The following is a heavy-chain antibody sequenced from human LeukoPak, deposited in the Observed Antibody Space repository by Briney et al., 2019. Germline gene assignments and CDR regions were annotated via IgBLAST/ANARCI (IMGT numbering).Heavy chain of an antibody. CDR3: ARHLVEMATITYFDY. Sequence: PSETLSLTCTVSGGSISSSSYYWGWIRQPPGKGLEWIGSIYYSGSTYYNPSLKSRVTISVDTSKNQFSLKLSSVTAADTAVYYCARHLVEMATITYFDYWGQGTLVTVSS. J-gene: IGHJ4*02. V-gene: IGHV4-39*01. D-gene: IGHD5-24*01. CDR2: IYYSGST. CDR1: GGSISSSSYY.